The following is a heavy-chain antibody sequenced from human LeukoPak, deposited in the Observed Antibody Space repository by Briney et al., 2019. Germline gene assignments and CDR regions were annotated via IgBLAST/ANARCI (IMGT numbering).Heavy chain of an antibody. CDR1: GFTFSSYT. Sequence: GGSLRLSCAASGFTFSSYTMNWVRQAPGKGLEWVSLIYSGGSTYYADSVKGRFTISRDNSKNTLYLQMNSLRAEDTAVYYCARRAGGYSHPYDYWGQGTLVTVSS. V-gene: IGHV3-53*01. CDR2: IYSGGST. CDR3: ARRAGGYSHPYDY. D-gene: IGHD4-23*01. J-gene: IGHJ4*02.